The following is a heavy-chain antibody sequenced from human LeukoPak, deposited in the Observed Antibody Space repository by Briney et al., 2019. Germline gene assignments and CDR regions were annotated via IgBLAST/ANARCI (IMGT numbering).Heavy chain of an antibody. CDR3: VRGGIASAFDI. Sequence: GGSLRLSCAASGFTFSYFWMHWFRQTPGKGLVWVSCTNTDGSYSSYADSVKGRFTISRDNAKNTLYLQMNSLRAEDTAVYYCVRGGIASAFDIWGQGTMVTVSS. V-gene: IGHV3-74*01. CDR1: GFTFSYFW. CDR2: TNTDGSYS. J-gene: IGHJ3*02. D-gene: IGHD6-13*01.